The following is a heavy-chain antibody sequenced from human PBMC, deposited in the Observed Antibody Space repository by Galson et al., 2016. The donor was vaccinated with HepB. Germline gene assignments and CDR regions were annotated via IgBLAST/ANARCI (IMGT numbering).Heavy chain of an antibody. CDR3: ARSSTGFCSRTKCYGFNYLDR. CDR1: GYTFISYV. Sequence: SVKVSCKASGYTFISYVIQWVRLAPGHRLEWMGWINAGNGNTKYSQKFQGRVIIDRDTSASTAYMELSSLRPEDMAIYYCARSSTGFCSRTKCYGFNYLDRWGQGTPVTASS. CDR2: INAGNGNT. D-gene: IGHD2-2*03. J-gene: IGHJ4*02. V-gene: IGHV1-3*01.